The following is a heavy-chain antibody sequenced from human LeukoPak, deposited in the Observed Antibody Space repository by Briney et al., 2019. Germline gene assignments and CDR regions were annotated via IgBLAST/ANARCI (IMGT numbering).Heavy chain of an antibody. CDR1: GFTFSHYG. D-gene: IGHD2-21*02. J-gene: IGHJ4*02. CDR2: MSADGTNK. Sequence: GGSPRLSCAASGFTFSHYGMHWVRQAPGKGLEWVAVMSADGTNKYYADSVKGRFTISRDNSKNTLYLQMNSLRVEDTAVYFCAKDQWAYCGGDCYSSDYWGQGTLVTVSS. CDR3: AKDQWAYCGGDCYSSDY. V-gene: IGHV3-30*18.